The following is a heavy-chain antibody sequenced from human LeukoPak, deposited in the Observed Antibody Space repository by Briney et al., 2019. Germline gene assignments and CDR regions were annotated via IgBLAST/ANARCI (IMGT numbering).Heavy chain of an antibody. CDR1: GFPFSSYG. J-gene: IGHJ4*02. CDR2: ISGGGATT. D-gene: IGHD2/OR15-2a*01. CDR3: AKTFGWPFYFDY. Sequence: QPGGSLRLSCAASGFPFSSYGMGWVRQAPGKGLELGSGISGGGATTYYAYSVKGRFTISRDNSKNTLHLDMSSLRAEDTAEYYCAKTFGWPFYFDYWGQGTLVTVSS. V-gene: IGHV3-23*01.